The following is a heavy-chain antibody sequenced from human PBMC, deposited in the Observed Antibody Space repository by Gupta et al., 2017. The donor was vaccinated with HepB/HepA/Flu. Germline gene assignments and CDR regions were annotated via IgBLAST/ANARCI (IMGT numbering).Heavy chain of an antibody. CDR3: ARFFYRYYYGSGSDAFDI. V-gene: IGHV4-59*08. Sequence: QVQLQEWGPGLVKPSETLSLTCTVSGGSISSYYWSWIRQPPGKGLEWIGYIYYSGSTNYNPSLKSRVTISVDTSKNQFSLKLSSVTAADTAVYYCARFFYRYYYGSGSDAFDIWGQGTMVTVSS. D-gene: IGHD3-10*01. J-gene: IGHJ3*02. CDR2: IYYSGST. CDR1: GGSISSYY.